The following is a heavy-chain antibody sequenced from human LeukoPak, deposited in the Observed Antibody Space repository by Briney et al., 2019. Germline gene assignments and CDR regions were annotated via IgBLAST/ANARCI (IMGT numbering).Heavy chain of an antibody. V-gene: IGHV1-18*04. D-gene: IGHD6-19*01. J-gene: IGHJ4*02. Sequence: SVKVSCKASGYTLTSNGISWVRQAPGQGLEWMGWINTYNGNTNYAQNLQGRVTMTTDTSTSTAYMELRSLRSDDTAVYYCARQAGGYSSGWYQFHFDYWGQGTLVTVSS. CDR1: GYTLTSNG. CDR2: INTYNGNT. CDR3: ARQAGGYSSGWYQFHFDY.